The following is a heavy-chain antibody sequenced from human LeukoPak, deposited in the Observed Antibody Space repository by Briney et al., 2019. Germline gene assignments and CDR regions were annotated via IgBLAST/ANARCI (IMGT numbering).Heavy chain of an antibody. J-gene: IGHJ3*02. D-gene: IGHD3-10*01. CDR3: ARGRYYSRAFDI. Sequence: GSLRLSCAASGFTFDDYGMSWVRQAPGKGLEWVSSISSSSSYIYYADSVKGRFTISRDNAKNSLYLQMNSLRAEDTAVYYCARGRYYSRAFDIWGQGTMVTVSS. CDR1: GFTFDDYG. V-gene: IGHV3-21*01. CDR2: ISSSSSYI.